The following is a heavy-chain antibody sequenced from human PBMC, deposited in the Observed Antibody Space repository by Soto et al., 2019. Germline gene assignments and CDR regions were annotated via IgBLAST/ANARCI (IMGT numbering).Heavy chain of an antibody. J-gene: IGHJ4*02. CDR2: IKQDGSVK. D-gene: IGHD4-17*01. CDR1: GFTFSNYW. V-gene: IGHV3-7*03. CDR3: AKLRGDYTVFDY. Sequence: EVQLVESGGGLVQPGGSLRLSCAPSGFTFSNYWLSWVRQAPGQGLEWVASIKQDGSVKHYVDSVTGRFTISRDIAEKSLHLQMNSLRAEDTAVYYCAKLRGDYTVFDYWGQGARVTVSS.